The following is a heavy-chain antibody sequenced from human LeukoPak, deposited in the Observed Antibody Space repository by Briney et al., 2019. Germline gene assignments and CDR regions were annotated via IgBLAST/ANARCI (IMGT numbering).Heavy chain of an antibody. V-gene: IGHV4-59*01. CDR2: IYYSGST. CDR1: GGSISSYY. Sequence: PSETLSLTCTVSGGSISSYYWSWIRQPPGKGLEWIGYIYYSGSTNYNPSLKGRVTISVDTSKNQFSLKLSSVTAADTAVYYCARVPPARYYYYYYMDVWGKGTTVTVSS. J-gene: IGHJ6*03. CDR3: ARVPPARYYYYYYMDV.